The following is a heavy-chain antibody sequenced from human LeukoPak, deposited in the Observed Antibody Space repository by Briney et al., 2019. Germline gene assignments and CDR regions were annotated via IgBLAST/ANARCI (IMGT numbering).Heavy chain of an antibody. CDR3: AKLGSDTIFGVVIAPSFDY. J-gene: IGHJ4*02. D-gene: IGHD3-3*01. CDR2: IYSGGST. Sequence: PGGSLRLSCAASGFTVSSNYMSWVCQAPGKGLEWVSVIYSGGSTYYADSVKGRFTISRDNSKNTLYLQMNSLRAEDTAVYYCAKLGSDTIFGVVIAPSFDYWGQGTLVTVSS. V-gene: IGHV3-53*01. CDR1: GFTVSSNY.